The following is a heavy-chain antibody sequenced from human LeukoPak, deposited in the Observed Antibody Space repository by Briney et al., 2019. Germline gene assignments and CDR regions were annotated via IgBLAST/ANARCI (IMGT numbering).Heavy chain of an antibody. Sequence: SDTLSLTCTVSGGSLSSYYWIWFRQPAGKGLGWIGRIHTSGNAYYNPSLKSRVTMSVDTSKNQFSLRLTSVTAADTAVYYCARDPGDYNHDWYFNLWGRGTLVTVSS. CDR1: GGSLSSYY. V-gene: IGHV4-4*07. CDR2: IHTSGNA. CDR3: ARDPGDYNHDWYFNL. J-gene: IGHJ2*01. D-gene: IGHD4-17*01.